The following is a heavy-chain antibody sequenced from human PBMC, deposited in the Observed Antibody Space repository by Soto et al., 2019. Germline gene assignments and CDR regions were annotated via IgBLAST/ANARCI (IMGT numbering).Heavy chain of an antibody. CDR1: GFTFRGYW. V-gene: IGHV3-74*01. CDR2: INSDGTTT. CDR3: THCRGESCHGGYFGMDV. D-gene: IGHD2-15*01. J-gene: IGHJ6*02. Sequence: GGSLRLSCGGSGFTFRGYWMHWVRQSPGKGLVWVSRINSDGTTTAYADSVKGRFTISRDNSKNTLFLQMTSLRADDTAVYYCTHCRGESCHGGYFGMDVWGQGTTVTVSS.